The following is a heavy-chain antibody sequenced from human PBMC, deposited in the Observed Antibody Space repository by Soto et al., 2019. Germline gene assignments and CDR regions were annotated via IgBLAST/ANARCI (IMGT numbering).Heavy chain of an antibody. CDR3: AATCTGGSLAGDF. Sequence: QLQLQESGPGLVKPSETLSLICTASGGSIRRSSYYWGWIRQPPGKGLQWIGNIYHTGNTYYNPSLRSRVTIFIDTSKNHFSINILSVTAADTAVYYCAATCTGGSLAGDFWGQGTLVTVST. CDR2: IYHTGNT. D-gene: IGHD2-8*02. CDR1: GGSIRRSSYY. J-gene: IGHJ4*02. V-gene: IGHV4-39*01.